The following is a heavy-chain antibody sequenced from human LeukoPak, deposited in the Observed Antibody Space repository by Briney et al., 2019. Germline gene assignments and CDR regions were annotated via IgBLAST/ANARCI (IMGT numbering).Heavy chain of an antibody. D-gene: IGHD6-13*01. CDR2: ISGSGGST. J-gene: IGHJ4*02. CDR3: AKDSPPYSSSFYYYFDY. Sequence: GGSLRLSCAASGFTFSSYAMSWVRQGPGKGLEWVSAISGSGGSTYYADSVKGRFTISRDNSKNTLYLQMNSLRAEDTAVYYRAKDSPPYSSSFYYYFDYWGQGTLVTVSS. CDR1: GFTFSSYA. V-gene: IGHV3-23*01.